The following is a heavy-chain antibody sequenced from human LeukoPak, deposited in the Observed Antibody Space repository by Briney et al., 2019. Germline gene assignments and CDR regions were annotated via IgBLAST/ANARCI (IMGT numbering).Heavy chain of an antibody. V-gene: IGHV3-21*01. D-gene: IGHD5-24*01. CDR3: ARDFERWLQLVVGY. CDR2: ISSSSSYI. J-gene: IGHJ4*02. CDR1: GFTFSSYS. Sequence: GGSLGLSCAASGFTFSSYSMNWVRQAPGKGLEWVSSISSSSSYIYYADSVKGRFTISRDNSKNTLYLQMNSLRAEDTAVYYCARDFERWLQLVVGYWGQGTLVTVSS.